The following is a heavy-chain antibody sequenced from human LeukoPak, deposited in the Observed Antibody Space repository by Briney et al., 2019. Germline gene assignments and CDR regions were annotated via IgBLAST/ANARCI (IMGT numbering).Heavy chain of an antibody. V-gene: IGHV4-38-2*01. CDR1: GYSISSGYY. CDR2: TYHSGST. J-gene: IGHJ6*03. Sequence: KPSETLSLTCAVSGYSISSGYYWGWTRQPPGKGLEWIGSTYHSGSTYYNPPLKRRVTISVDTSKNQFSLKLRSATAADTAVYYSARRYYDCWSGPGGYYYYMDVWGKRTTVTVS. CDR3: ARRYYDCWSGPGGYYYYMDV. D-gene: IGHD3-3*01.